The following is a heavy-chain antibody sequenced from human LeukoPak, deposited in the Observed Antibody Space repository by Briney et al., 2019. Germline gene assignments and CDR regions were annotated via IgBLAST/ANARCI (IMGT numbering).Heavy chain of an antibody. CDR3: ARTPGIEVARGDF. CDR2: ISAYNGNI. CDR1: GYTCKSYG. V-gene: IGHV1-18*01. J-gene: IGHJ4*02. D-gene: IGHD6-19*01. Sequence: ASVKVSCKASGYTCKSYGINWVRQAPGQGLEWMGWISAYNGNIKYAQNLQGRVSMTTDTATTTAYMELRSLRSDDTAVYYCARTPGIEVARGDFWGQGTLVTVSS.